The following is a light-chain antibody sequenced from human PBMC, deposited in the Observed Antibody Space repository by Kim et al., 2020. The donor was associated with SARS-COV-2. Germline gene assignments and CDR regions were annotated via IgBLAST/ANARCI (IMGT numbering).Light chain of an antibody. V-gene: IGKV3-20*01. CDR1: QSVSSSY. J-gene: IGKJ1*01. CDR2: GAS. CDR3: QQYATSLRT. Sequence: LSPGERAALYCRASQSVSSSYLAWYQQKPGQAPRLLIYGASSRAIGIPDRFSGSWSGTDFTLTISRLEPEDFAVYYCQQYATSLRTFGQGTKLEI.